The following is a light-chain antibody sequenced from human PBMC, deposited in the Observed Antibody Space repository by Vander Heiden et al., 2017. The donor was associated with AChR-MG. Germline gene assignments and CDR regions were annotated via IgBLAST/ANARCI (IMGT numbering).Light chain of an antibody. V-gene: IGLV2-14*03. J-gene: IGLJ3*02. CDR3: SSYTSNSTWV. CDR2: DVR. CDR1: SSDVGGYNY. Sequence: QSALTQPASVSGSRGQSITIPCTGTSSDVGGYNYVSWYQQLPSKAPKLMIYDVRNRPSGVANRFSGSKSGNTASLTIAGLQAEDEDDYYCSSYTSNSTWVFGGGTKLTVL.